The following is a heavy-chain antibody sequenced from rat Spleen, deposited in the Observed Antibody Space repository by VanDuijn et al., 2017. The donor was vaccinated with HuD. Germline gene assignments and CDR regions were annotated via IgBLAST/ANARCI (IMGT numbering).Heavy chain of an antibody. J-gene: IGHJ2*01. CDR1: GFTFSNYG. CDR3: TTGSGLFDY. Sequence: EVQLVESGGGLVQPGRSLKLSCAASGFTFSNYGMAWVRQAPTKGLEWVASITNSGGSTYYRDSVKGRFTISRDNAKSTLYLQMDGLRSEDTATYYCTTGSGLFDYWGQGVMVTVSS. V-gene: IGHV5-27*01. CDR2: ITNSGGST.